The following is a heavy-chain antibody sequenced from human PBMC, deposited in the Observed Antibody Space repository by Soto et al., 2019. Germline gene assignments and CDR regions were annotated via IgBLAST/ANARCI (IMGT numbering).Heavy chain of an antibody. CDR1: GFTFSNAW. CDR2: IKSKTDGGTT. V-gene: IGHV3-15*01. CDR3: TTDQVTMIVVVITPEYFQH. Sequence: GSLRLSCAASGFTFSNAWMSWVRQAPGKGLEWVGRIKSKTDGGTTDYAAPVKGRFTISRDDSKNTLYLQMNSLKTEDTAVYYCTTDQVTMIVVVITPEYFQHWGQGTLVTVSS. J-gene: IGHJ1*01. D-gene: IGHD3-22*01.